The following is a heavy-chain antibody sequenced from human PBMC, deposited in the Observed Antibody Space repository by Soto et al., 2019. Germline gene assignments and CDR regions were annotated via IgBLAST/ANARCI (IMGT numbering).Heavy chain of an antibody. V-gene: IGHV4-30-4*01. J-gene: IGHJ5*02. CDR3: ARVYYDFWSGLGGENEHAFDP. Sequence: SETLSLTCTVSGGSISSGDYYWSWIRQPPGKGLEWIGYIYYRGSTYYNPSLKSRVTISVDTSKNQFSLKLSSVTAADTAVYYCARVYYDFWSGLGGENEHAFDPWGQGTLVTVSS. D-gene: IGHD3-3*01. CDR2: IYYRGST. CDR1: GGSISSGDYY.